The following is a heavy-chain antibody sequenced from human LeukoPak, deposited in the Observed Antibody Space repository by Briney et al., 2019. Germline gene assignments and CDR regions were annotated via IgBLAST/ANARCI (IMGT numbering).Heavy chain of an antibody. Sequence: PSETLSLTCTVSGGSISSYYWSWIRQPPGKGLGWIGYIYYSGSTNYNPSLKSRVTISVDTSKNQFSLKLSSVTAADTAVYYCARVGSGGVFDAFDIWGQGTMVTVSS. CDR3: ARVGSGGVFDAFDI. J-gene: IGHJ3*02. V-gene: IGHV4-59*01. CDR1: GGSISSYY. CDR2: IYYSGST. D-gene: IGHD2-15*01.